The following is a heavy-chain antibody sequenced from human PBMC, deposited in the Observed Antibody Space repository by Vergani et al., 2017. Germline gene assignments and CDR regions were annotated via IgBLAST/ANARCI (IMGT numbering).Heavy chain of an antibody. CDR3: ARDRGDCSGGSCFHDAFDI. J-gene: IGHJ3*02. D-gene: IGHD2-15*01. CDR2: IWYDGSKE. Sequence: QVQLAESGGGVVQPGRSLRLSCAGSGFTLSSHAMHWVRQAPGKGLEWVAFIWYDGSKEYYADSVKGRFTISRDNSKNSLYLQMNSLRAEDTAVYYCARDRGDCSGGSCFHDAFDIWGQGTMVTVSS. V-gene: IGHV3-33*01. CDR1: GFTLSSHA.